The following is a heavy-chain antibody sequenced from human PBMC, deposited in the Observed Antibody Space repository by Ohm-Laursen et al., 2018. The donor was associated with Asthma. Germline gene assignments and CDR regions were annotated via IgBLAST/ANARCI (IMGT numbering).Heavy chain of an antibody. J-gene: IGHJ4*02. CDR3: AVSIYAYGEGAY. CDR1: GFTFSNHW. Sequence: SLRLSCTASGFTFSNHWMIWVRQAPGRGLEWVANINQDGSIWGYVDSVKGRFAISRDNAHNSLYLQMNSLRAEDTAFYYCAVSIYAYGEGAYWGQGTLVTVSS. CDR2: INQDGSIW. V-gene: IGHV3-7*05. D-gene: IGHD3-10*01.